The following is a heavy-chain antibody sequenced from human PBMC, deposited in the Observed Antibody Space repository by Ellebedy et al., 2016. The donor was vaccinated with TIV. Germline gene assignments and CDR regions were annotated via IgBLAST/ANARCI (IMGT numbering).Heavy chain of an antibody. J-gene: IGHJ3*02. CDR3: AGDRHYYDSSAAFDI. CDR1: GCTFSSYA. CDR2: IIPIFGTA. D-gene: IGHD3-22*01. V-gene: IGHV1-69*13. Sequence: AASVKVSCKASGCTFSSYAISWVRQAPGQGLEWMGGIIPIFGTANYAQKFQGRVTITADESTSTAYMELSSLRSEDPAVYYCAGDRHYYDSSAAFDIWGQGTMVTVSS.